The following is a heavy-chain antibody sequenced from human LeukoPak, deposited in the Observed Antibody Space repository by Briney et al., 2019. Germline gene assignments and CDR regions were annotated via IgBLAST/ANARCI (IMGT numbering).Heavy chain of an antibody. D-gene: IGHD5-18*01. CDR3: ATVGYSYGAFDY. V-gene: IGHV1-24*01. Sequence: GASVTVSCKVSGYTLSEISMYWVRQAPGKGLEWIGGIDREDGQTIYAQKFQGRVTMTEDTSTDTAYMEVSRLTSEDTAFYYCATVGYSYGAFDYWGQGTLVTVSS. J-gene: IGHJ4*02. CDR1: GYTLSEIS. CDR2: IDREDGQT.